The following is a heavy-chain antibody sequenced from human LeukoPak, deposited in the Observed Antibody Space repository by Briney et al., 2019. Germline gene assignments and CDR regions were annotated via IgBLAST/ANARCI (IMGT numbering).Heavy chain of an antibody. CDR2: ISASGGTT. D-gene: IGHD2-2*01. CDR3: AKEPREYCSSTSCPNWFDS. V-gene: IGHV3-23*01. Sequence: GGSLRLSCAASGFTFNNHAMSWVRQAPGKGLEWVSAISASGGTTYYADSVKGRFTISRDNSENTLFLQMNSLRAEDTAVYYCAKEPREYCSSTSCPNWFDSWGQGTLVTVSS. CDR1: GFTFNNHA. J-gene: IGHJ5*01.